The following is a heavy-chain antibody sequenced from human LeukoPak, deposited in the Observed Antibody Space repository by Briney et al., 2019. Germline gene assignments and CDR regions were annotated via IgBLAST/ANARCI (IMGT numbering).Heavy chain of an antibody. J-gene: IGHJ3*02. CDR2: IRSRSITI. CDR3: ARDNAFAFDI. Sequence: PGGSLRLSCAASGFTFSDDAMNWVRQAPGKGLEWVAHIRSRSITISYADSVKGRFTISGDNAKNSLYLQMNSLRGEDTAVYYCARDNAFAFDIWGQGTKVTVSS. V-gene: IGHV3-48*01. CDR1: GFTFSDDA. D-gene: IGHD3-16*01.